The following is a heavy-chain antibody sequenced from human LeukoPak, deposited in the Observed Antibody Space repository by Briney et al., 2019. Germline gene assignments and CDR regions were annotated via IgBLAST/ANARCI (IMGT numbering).Heavy chain of an antibody. Sequence: GGSLRLSCAASGFTFSSYSMNWVRQAPGKGLEWVSSISSSSSYIYYADSVKGRFTISRDNAKNSLYLQMNSLRAEDTAVYYCARDSVRCSSTSCYRLGAFDIWGQGTMVTVSS. CDR1: GFTFSSYS. V-gene: IGHV3-21*01. CDR2: ISSSSSYI. CDR3: ARDSVRCSSTSCYRLGAFDI. J-gene: IGHJ3*02. D-gene: IGHD2-2*01.